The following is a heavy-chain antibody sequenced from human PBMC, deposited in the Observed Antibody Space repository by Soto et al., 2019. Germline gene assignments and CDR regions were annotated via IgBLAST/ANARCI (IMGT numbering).Heavy chain of an antibody. CDR3: ARDPHYDFSSGYSPDYYYGMDV. D-gene: IGHD3-3*01. Sequence: SETLSLTCTVSGGSISSYYWSWIRQPPGKGLEWIGDIYYSGSTNYNPSLKSRVTISVDTTKNQFSLKLSSVIAADAAVYYCARDPHYDFSSGYSPDYYYGMDVWGQGTTATVSS. J-gene: IGHJ6*02. CDR2: IYYSGST. V-gene: IGHV4-59*01. CDR1: GGSISSYY.